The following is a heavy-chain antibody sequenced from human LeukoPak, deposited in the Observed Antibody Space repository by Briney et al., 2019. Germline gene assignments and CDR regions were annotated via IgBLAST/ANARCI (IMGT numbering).Heavy chain of an antibody. Sequence: ASXKVSCKASGYTFTSYYMHWVRQAPGQGLEWMGLINPSGGSTSYAQKFQGRVTMTRDTSTSTVYMELSSLRSEDTAVYYCARSMVRVPGDPWGQGTLVTVSS. CDR2: INPSGGST. CDR1: GYTFTSYY. D-gene: IGHD3-10*01. V-gene: IGHV1-46*03. J-gene: IGHJ5*02. CDR3: ARSMVRVPGDP.